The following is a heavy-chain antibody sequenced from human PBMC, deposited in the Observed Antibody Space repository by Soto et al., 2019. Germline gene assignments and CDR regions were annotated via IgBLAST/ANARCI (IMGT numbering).Heavy chain of an antibody. V-gene: IGHV3-7*03. CDR3: SIERGVAVPGKFAY. CDR2: IKQDGSEK. J-gene: IGHJ4*02. CDR1: GFTFSSYW. D-gene: IGHD6-19*01. Sequence: GGSLRLSCAASGFTFSSYWMRWVRQAPGKGLEWVANIKQDGSEKYYVYSVKGRFTISRDNAKNSLYLQMNSLRAEDTAVYYCSIERGVAVPGKFAYSVQRALV.